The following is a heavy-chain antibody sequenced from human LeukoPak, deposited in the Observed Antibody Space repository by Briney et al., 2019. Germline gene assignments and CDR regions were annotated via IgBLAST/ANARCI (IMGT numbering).Heavy chain of an antibody. Sequence: GGSLRLSCAASGFTFSTYRMNWVRQAPGKGLEWVSAISGSGGSTYYADSVKGRFTISRDNSKNTLYLQMNSLRAEDTAVYYCAKDPIRHGSVDAFDIWGQGTMVTVSS. CDR3: AKDPIRHGSVDAFDI. D-gene: IGHD5/OR15-5a*01. J-gene: IGHJ3*02. CDR1: GFTFSTYR. CDR2: ISGSGGST. V-gene: IGHV3-23*01.